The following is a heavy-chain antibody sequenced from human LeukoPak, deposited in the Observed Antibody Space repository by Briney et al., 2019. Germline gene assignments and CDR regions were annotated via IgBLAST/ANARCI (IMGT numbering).Heavy chain of an antibody. D-gene: IGHD3-10*01. Sequence: GGSLRLSCAASGFTFSNYAMSWVRQAPGKGLEWVSSISSGSSYIYYADSAKGRFTISRDNAKNSLYLQMNSLRAEDTAVYYCARVVRSGSYNGGDDAFDIWGQGTMVTVSS. CDR1: GFTFSNYA. V-gene: IGHV3-21*01. CDR2: ISSGSSYI. CDR3: ARVVRSGSYNGGDDAFDI. J-gene: IGHJ3*02.